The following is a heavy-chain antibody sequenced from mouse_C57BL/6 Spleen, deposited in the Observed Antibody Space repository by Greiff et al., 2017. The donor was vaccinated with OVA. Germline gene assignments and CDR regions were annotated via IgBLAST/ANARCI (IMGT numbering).Heavy chain of an antibody. D-gene: IGHD1-1*01. Sequence: VQLKESGGGLVKPGGSLKLSCAASGFTFSDYGMHWVRQAPEKGLEWVAYISSGSSTIYYADTVKGRFTISRDNAKNTLFLQMTSLRSEDTAMYYCASPDYYGSSYWFAYWGQGTLVTVSA. CDR2: ISSGSSTI. J-gene: IGHJ3*01. V-gene: IGHV5-17*01. CDR3: ASPDYYGSSYWFAY. CDR1: GFTFSDYG.